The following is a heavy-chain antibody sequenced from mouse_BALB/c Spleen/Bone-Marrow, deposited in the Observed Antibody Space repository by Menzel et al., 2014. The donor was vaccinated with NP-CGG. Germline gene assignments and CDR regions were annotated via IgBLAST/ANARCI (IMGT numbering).Heavy chain of an antibody. Sequence: EVKLVESGGGLVKPGGSLKLSCAASGFTFSSYAMSWVRQTPEKRLEWVAPISSGGSYPYYPESVKGRFTISRDNAKNTLYLQMSSLRSEDTAMYYCARPPYYGSSEWYFDVWGAGTTVTVSS. CDR2: ISSGGSYP. V-gene: IGHV5-9-3*01. CDR1: GFTFSSYA. J-gene: IGHJ1*01. D-gene: IGHD1-1*01. CDR3: ARPPYYGSSEWYFDV.